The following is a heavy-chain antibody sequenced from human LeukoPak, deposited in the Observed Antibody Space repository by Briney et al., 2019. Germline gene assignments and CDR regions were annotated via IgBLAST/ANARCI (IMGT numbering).Heavy chain of an antibody. D-gene: IGHD2-21*01. V-gene: IGHV3-21*05. CDR3: ARDTFHPGLIDS. CDR2: INTDSSDI. Sequence: GGSLRLSCAASGFTFSRYAMNWVRQAPGKGLEWVSYINTDSSDIHYADSVRGRFTISRDNARNTLYLQLSSLRAEDSAVYYCARDTFHPGLIDSWGQGTLVTVSS. J-gene: IGHJ4*02. CDR1: GFTFSRYA.